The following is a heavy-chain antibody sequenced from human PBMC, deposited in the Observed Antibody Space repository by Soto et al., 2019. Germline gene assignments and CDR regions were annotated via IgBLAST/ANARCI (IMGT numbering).Heavy chain of an antibody. V-gene: IGHV1-18*01. CDR3: ARVMGYCSSTSCPTHDAFDI. Sequence: ASVKVSCKASGYTFTSYGISWVRQAPGQGLEWMGWISAYNGNTNYAQKLQGRVTMTTDTSTSTAYMELRSLRSDETAVYYCARVMGYCSSTSCPTHDAFDIWGQGTMVTVSS. CDR1: GYTFTSYG. CDR2: ISAYNGNT. D-gene: IGHD2-2*01. J-gene: IGHJ3*02.